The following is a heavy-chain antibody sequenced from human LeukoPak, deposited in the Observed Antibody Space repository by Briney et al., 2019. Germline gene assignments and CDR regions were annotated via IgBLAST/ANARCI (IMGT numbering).Heavy chain of an antibody. CDR3: AREGNSGWRDDGFDI. Sequence: GGSLRLSCAASGFTFSSYWMHWVRQAPGKGLVWVSRINSDGSSTSYADSVKGRFTISRDNAKNTLSLQMNSLRAEDTAVYYCAREGNSGWRDDGFDIWGQGTMVTVSS. D-gene: IGHD6-19*01. CDR2: INSDGSST. J-gene: IGHJ3*02. V-gene: IGHV3-74*01. CDR1: GFTFSSYW.